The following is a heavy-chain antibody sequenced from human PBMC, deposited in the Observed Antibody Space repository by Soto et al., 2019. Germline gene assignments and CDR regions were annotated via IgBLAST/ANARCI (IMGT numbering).Heavy chain of an antibody. CDR1: GFTFSSYG. D-gene: IGHD6-13*01. J-gene: IGHJ6*02. CDR3: AKDQGGSSWYSGPYYYYGMDV. Sequence: SLKISCAASGFTFSSYGMHWVRQAPGKGLEWVAVISYDGSNKYYADSVKGRFTISRDNSKNTLYLQMNSLRAEDTAVYYCAKDQGGSSWYSGPYYYYGMDVWGQGTTVTVSS. V-gene: IGHV3-30*18. CDR2: ISYDGSNK.